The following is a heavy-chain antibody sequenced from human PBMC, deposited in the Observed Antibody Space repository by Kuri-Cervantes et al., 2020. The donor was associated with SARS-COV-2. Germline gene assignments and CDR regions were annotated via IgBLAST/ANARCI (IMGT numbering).Heavy chain of an antibody. CDR2: IWYDGSNK. CDR3: ARAQQWPEPNFDY. J-gene: IGHJ4*02. CDR1: GFTFSSYG. Sequence: GGSLRLSCAASGFTFSSYGMHWVRQAPGKGLEWVAVIWYDGSNKYYADSVKGRFTISRDNSKNTLYLQMNSLRAEDTAVYYCARAQQWPEPNFDYWGQGTLVTVSS. D-gene: IGHD1-14*01. V-gene: IGHV3-33*01.